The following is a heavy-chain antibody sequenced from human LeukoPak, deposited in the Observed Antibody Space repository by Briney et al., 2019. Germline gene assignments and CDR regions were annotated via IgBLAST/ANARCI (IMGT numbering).Heavy chain of an antibody. J-gene: IGHJ6*03. CDR2: INTDGTGT. V-gene: IGHV3-74*01. D-gene: IGHD6-19*01. Sequence: GGSLRLSCAASGFTFSTHWMHWVRQAPGKGLAWVSRINTDGTGTSYADSVKGRFTISRDNAKNTLYLQMNSLRGEDTAVYYCARDPAYSSGYMDVWGKGTTVTVSS. CDR1: GFTFSTHW. CDR3: ARDPAYSSGYMDV.